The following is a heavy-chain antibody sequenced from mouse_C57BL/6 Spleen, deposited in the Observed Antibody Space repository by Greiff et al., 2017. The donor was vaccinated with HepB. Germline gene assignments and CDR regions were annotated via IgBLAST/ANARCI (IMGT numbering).Heavy chain of an antibody. Sequence: VQLQQPGAELVKPGASVKLSCKASGYTFTSYWMQWVKQRPGQGLEWIGEIDPSDSYTNYNQKFKGKATLTVDTSSSTAYMQLSSLTSEDSAVYYCAISTTVVDPSYFDYWGQGTTLTVSS. D-gene: IGHD1-1*01. CDR3: AISTTVVDPSYFDY. CDR1: GYTFTSYW. J-gene: IGHJ2*01. V-gene: IGHV1-50*01. CDR2: IDPSDSYT.